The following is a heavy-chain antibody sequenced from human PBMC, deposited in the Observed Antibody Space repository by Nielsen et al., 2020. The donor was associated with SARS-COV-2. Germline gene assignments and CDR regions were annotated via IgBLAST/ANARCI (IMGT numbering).Heavy chain of an antibody. Sequence: GGSLRLSCKGSGYSFTSYWISWVRQMPGKGLEWMGRIDPSDSYTNYSPSFQGHVTISADKSINTAYLQWSSLKASDTAMYYCARQDYYYYGMDVWGQGTTVTVSS. CDR3: ARQDYYYYGMDV. V-gene: IGHV5-10-1*01. J-gene: IGHJ6*02. CDR2: IDPSDSYT. CDR1: GYSFTSYW.